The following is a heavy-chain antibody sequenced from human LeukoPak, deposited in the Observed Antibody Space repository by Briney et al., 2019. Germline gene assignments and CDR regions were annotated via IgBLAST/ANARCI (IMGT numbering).Heavy chain of an antibody. CDR1: GGSITNYY. CDR3: ARHVGGSSRDY. Sequence: SETLSLTCTVSGGSITNYYWSWIRQPPGKGLEWIGYTHTSGTTTYNPSLKSRVTMSLDTSKSQFSLRVNSVTDTDTAVYYCARHVGGSSRDYWGQGTLVTVSS. J-gene: IGHJ4*02. V-gene: IGHV4-4*09. CDR2: THTSGTT. D-gene: IGHD6-13*01.